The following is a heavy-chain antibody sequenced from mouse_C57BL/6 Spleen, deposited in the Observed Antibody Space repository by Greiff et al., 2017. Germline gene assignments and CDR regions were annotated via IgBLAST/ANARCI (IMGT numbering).Heavy chain of an antibody. CDR3: ARFRLPYARDY. Sequence: QVQLQQPGAELVKPGASVKLSCKASGYTFTSYWMQWVKQRPGQGLEWIGEIDPSDSYTNYNQKFKGKATLTVDTSSSTAYMQLSSLTSEDSAVYYCARFRLPYARDYWGQGTSVTVSS. CDR2: IDPSDSYT. D-gene: IGHD6-1*01. V-gene: IGHV1-50*01. J-gene: IGHJ4*01. CDR1: GYTFTSYW.